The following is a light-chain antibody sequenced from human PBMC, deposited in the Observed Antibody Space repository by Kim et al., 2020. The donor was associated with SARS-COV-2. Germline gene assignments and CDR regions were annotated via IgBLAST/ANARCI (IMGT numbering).Light chain of an antibody. CDR2: RVS. V-gene: IGKV1-17*03. J-gene: IGKJ1*01. CDR1: QGVSNY. Sequence: DIQMTQSPSAMSASVGDRVTITCRASQGVSNYLGWFQQKPGKVPKRLIYRVSSLQSGVPSRFSGSGYGTEFTLTISSLQPEDFATYYCLQHSDYPWTFGQGTKVYIK. CDR3: LQHSDYPWT.